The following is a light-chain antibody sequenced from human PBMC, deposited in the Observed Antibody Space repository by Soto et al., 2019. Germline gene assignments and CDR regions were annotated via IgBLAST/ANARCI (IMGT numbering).Light chain of an antibody. Sequence: DLTQSPSTLSLSHGERATLSCRASQSVSSSYLAWYQQKPGQAPRLLIYGASSRATDIPDRFSGSGSGTDFTLTISRLEPEDFAVYYCQQYGSQGTYGQGTKVDIK. V-gene: IGKV3-20*01. J-gene: IGKJ1*01. CDR3: QQYGSQGT. CDR2: GAS. CDR1: QSVSSSY.